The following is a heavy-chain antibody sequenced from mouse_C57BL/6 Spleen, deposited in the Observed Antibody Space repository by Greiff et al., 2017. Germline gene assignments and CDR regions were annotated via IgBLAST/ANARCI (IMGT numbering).Heavy chain of an antibody. J-gene: IGHJ4*01. CDR2: INDDGGST. V-gene: IGHV5-16*01. Sequence: EVKLMESGGGLVQPGSSMKLSCTASGFTFSDYYMPWVRQVPEKGLDWVANINDDGGSTYYLDSLKSRFIISGDNAKNILYLQMSSLKSEDTATYYCARVYYSNYVNAMDYWGQGTSVTVSS. CDR3: ARVYYSNYVNAMDY. D-gene: IGHD2-5*01. CDR1: GFTFSDYY.